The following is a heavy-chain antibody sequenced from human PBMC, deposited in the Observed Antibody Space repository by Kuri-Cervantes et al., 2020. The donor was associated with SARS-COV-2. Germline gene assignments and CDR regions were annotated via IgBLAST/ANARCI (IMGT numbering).Heavy chain of an antibody. Sequence: GSLRLSCTVSGGSISEGTTYYWAWIRQPPGKGLEWIGGIYSGGTTYYNPSLKSRVTISVDTSKNQFSLKLSSVTAADTAVYYCARRGTIFGVATFDYWGQGTLVTVSS. J-gene: IGHJ4*02. V-gene: IGHV4-39*07. CDR3: ARRGTIFGVATFDY. D-gene: IGHD3-3*01. CDR1: GGSISEGTTYY. CDR2: IYSGGTT.